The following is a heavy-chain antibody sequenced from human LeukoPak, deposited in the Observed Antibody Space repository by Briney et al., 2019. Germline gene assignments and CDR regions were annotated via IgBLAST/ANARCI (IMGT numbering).Heavy chain of an antibody. CDR2: IYYSGST. CDR1: GGSISSGSYY. Sequence: SETLSLTCTVSGGSISSGSYYWGWIRQPPGKGLEWIGSIYYSGSTYYNPSLKSRVTISVDTSKNQFSLKLSSVTAADTAVYYCARQGRGYSYTDYWGQGTLVTVSS. D-gene: IGHD5-18*01. CDR3: ARQGRGYSYTDY. V-gene: IGHV4-39*01. J-gene: IGHJ4*02.